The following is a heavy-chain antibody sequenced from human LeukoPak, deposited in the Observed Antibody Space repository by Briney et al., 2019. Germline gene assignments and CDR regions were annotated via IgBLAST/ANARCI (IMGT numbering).Heavy chain of an antibody. CDR1: GSPFVSYD. D-gene: IGHD4-17*01. V-gene: IGHV3-30*02. CDR2: IRYDGGDK. J-gene: IGHJ4*02. Sequence: GESLKISCAASGSPFVSYDRNWFGQAPGKGRKWVTFIRYDGGDKNYAASVKGRFTISRDNSKTTVYLQMNSLRDEDTAVYYCAKRGGASLDYWGQGILVTVSS. CDR3: AKRGGASLDY.